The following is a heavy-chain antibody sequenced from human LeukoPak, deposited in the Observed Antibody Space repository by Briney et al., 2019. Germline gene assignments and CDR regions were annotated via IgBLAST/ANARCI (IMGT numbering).Heavy chain of an antibody. J-gene: IGHJ4*02. CDR3: ARDGYEWPVSDFDY. CDR2: ISAYNGNT. V-gene: IGHV1-18*01. D-gene: IGHD6-19*01. CDR1: GYTFTSYG. Sequence: EASVKVSCKASGYTFTSYGISWVRQAPGQGLEWMGWISAYNGNTNYAQKLQGRVTMTTDTSTSTAYMELRSLKSDDTAVYYCARDGYEWPVSDFDYWGQGTLVTVSS.